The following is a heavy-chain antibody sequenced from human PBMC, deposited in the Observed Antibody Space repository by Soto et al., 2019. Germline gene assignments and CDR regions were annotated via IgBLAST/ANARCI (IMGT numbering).Heavy chain of an antibody. CDR1: GGTVSSYA. J-gene: IGHJ4*02. CDR2: IIPIFGTA. CDR3: ARESRYCSGGSGYFIPGIDY. V-gene: IGHV1-69*12. D-gene: IGHD2-15*01. Sequence: QVQLVQSGAEVKKPGSSVKVSCKASGGTVSSYAISWVRQAPGQGLEWMGGIIPIFGTANYAQKFQGRVTINADESTSTAYMELSSLRSEDTAGYYCARESRYCSGGSGYFIPGIDYWGQGTLVTVSS.